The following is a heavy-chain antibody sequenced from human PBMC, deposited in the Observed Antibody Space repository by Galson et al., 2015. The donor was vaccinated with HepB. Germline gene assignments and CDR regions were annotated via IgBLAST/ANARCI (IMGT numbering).Heavy chain of an antibody. CDR1: GYTLSTNW. V-gene: IGHV5-10-1*01. D-gene: IGHD6-19*01. CDR3: ATHREAVLPFDH. Sequence: QSGAEVKKPGESLKISCAGVGYTLSTNWISWLGQMPGKGLEWMGRIDPSDSHTADKPFVRGHVTISSDKSTNTVYLQWSSLQPSDTATYFCATHREAVLPFDHWGQGTLVTVSS. J-gene: IGHJ4*02. CDR2: IDPSDSHT.